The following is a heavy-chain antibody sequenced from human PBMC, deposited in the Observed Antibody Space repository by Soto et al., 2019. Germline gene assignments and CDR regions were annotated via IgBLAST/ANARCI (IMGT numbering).Heavy chain of an antibody. CDR1: GGSFSGYY. CDR3: ARGFLGGESSSWYDY. CDR2: INHSGST. Sequence: SETLSLTCAVYGGSFSGYYWSWIRQPPGKGLEWIGEINHSGSTNYNPSLKSRVTISVDTSKNQFSLKLSSVTAADTAVYYCARGFLGGESSSWYDYWGQGTLVTVSS. J-gene: IGHJ4*02. V-gene: IGHV4-34*01. D-gene: IGHD6-13*01.